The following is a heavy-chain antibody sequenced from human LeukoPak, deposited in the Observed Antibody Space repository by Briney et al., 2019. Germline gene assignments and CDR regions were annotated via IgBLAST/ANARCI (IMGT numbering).Heavy chain of an antibody. CDR2: IYTSGSP. Sequence: SETLSLTCTVSGGSISGYYWSWIQQPAGKGLEWIGRIYTSGSPTYNPSLKTRVTMSVDTSKNQFSLKLSSVTAADTAVYYCARGVEYYDSSGYPPYYFDYWGQGTLVTVSS. CDR3: ARGVEYYDSSGYPPYYFDY. V-gene: IGHV4-4*07. J-gene: IGHJ4*02. D-gene: IGHD3-22*01. CDR1: GGSISGYY.